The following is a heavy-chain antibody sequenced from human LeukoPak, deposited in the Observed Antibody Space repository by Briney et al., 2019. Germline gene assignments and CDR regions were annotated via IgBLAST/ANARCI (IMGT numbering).Heavy chain of an antibody. CDR2: IWYDGSNK. Sequence: GGSLRLSCAASGFTFSSYGMHWGRQAPGKGLEWVAVIWYDGSNKYYADSVKGRFTISRDNSKNTLYLQMNSLRAEDTAVYYCARENVDTAGFDYWGQGTLVTVSS. D-gene: IGHD5-18*01. CDR3: ARENVDTAGFDY. V-gene: IGHV3-33*01. CDR1: GFTFSSYG. J-gene: IGHJ4*02.